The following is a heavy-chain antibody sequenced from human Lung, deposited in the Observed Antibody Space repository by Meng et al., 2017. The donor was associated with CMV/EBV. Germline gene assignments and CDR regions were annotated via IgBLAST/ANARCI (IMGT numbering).Heavy chain of an antibody. V-gene: IGHV3-21*01. Sequence: GESLKISCVVSGFTFTRYNMNWVRQAPGKGLEWVSSISSSTTVIYYVDSVRGRFTISRDNAKRSLYLRMSNLRAEDTAIYYCARDQDGGFGMDVWGQGNTVTVDS. CDR3: ARDQDGGFGMDV. CDR2: ISSSTTVI. CDR1: GFTFTRYN. J-gene: IGHJ6*01.